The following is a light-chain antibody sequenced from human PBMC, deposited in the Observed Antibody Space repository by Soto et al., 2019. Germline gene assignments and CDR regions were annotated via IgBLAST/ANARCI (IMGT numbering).Light chain of an antibody. V-gene: IGKV3-11*01. CDR2: RAS. CDR3: QPRSDWPPYT. Sequence: EIVLTQSPVTLSLSPGEGATLSCRTSQSVGNYLAWYQQKRGQPPRLLISRASNRATGVPARFSGSGSGTDFTLTISSLEPEDLAVYYCQPRSDWPPYTFGQGTRLEI. CDR1: QSVGNY. J-gene: IGKJ2*01.